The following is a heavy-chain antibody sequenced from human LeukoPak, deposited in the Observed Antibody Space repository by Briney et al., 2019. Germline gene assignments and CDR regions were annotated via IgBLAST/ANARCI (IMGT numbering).Heavy chain of an antibody. CDR2: INVYNGYT. CDR3: AGDGYVY. Sequence: ASVKVSCKASGYSFISYGINWVRQPPGQGLEWMGRINVYNGYTNFAEQVAGRVTMTTETSTSTTYMELRSLNSDDTAVYYCAGDGYVYWGQGTLITVSS. CDR1: GYSFISYG. D-gene: IGHD5-18*01. V-gene: IGHV1-18*01. J-gene: IGHJ4*02.